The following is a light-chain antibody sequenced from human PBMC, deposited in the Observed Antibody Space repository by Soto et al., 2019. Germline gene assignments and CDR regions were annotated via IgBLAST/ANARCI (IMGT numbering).Light chain of an antibody. CDR1: QSVSIH. CDR2: DTS. V-gene: IGKV3-15*01. Sequence: ETVLTPSPSTLSVSLWERATLSSRASQSVSIHLAWYQQKPGQATRLLIYDTSTRANGIPARFSGSGSGTEFTLTINSLQSEDFAFYYCQQYNNWHPWTFGQGTKVDIK. J-gene: IGKJ1*01. CDR3: QQYNNWHPWT.